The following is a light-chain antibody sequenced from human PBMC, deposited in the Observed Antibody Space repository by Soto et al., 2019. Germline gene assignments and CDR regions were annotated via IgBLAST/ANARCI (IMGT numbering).Light chain of an antibody. CDR3: QHRANWPIT. CDR1: QSVNSY. CDR2: DAF. V-gene: IGKV3-11*01. Sequence: DIVLTQSPATLSLSPGERATLSCRASQSVNSYLAWYQQIPGQAPRLLIYDAFNRATGIPARFSGSGSGTDFTLTISSLEPEDFAVYYCQHRANWPITFGQGTRLEIK. J-gene: IGKJ5*01.